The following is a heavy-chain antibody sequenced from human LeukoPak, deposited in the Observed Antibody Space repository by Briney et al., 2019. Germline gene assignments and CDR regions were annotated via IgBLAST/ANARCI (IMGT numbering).Heavy chain of an antibody. CDR3: ARRYSSGWTVGY. V-gene: IGHV3-20*04. D-gene: IGHD6-19*01. CDR2: INWNGGST. J-gene: IGHJ4*02. CDR1: GFTFDDYG. Sequence: GGSLRLSCAASGFTFDDYGMSWVRQAPGKGLEWVSGINWNGGSTGYADSVKGRFTISRDNAKNSLYLQMNSMRAEDTALYYCARRYSSGWTVGYWGQGTLVTVSS.